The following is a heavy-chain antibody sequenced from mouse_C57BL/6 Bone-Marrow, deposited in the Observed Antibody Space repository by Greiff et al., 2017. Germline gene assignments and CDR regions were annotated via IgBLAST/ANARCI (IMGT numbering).Heavy chain of an antibody. CDR1: GFNIKDYY. J-gene: IGHJ1*03. CDR2: IDPEDGDT. Sequence: EVQLQQSGAELVRPGASVKLSCTASGFNIKDYYMHWVKQRPEQGLEWIGRIDPEDGDTEYAPKFQGKATMTADTSSNTAYLQLSSLTSEDTAGYYCTTGYYYGSSYWYFDVWGTGTTVTVSS. V-gene: IGHV14-1*01. CDR3: TTGYYYGSSYWYFDV. D-gene: IGHD1-1*01.